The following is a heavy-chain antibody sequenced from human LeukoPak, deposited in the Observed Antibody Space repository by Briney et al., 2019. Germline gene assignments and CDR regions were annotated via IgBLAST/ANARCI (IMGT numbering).Heavy chain of an antibody. Sequence: PSETLSLTCAVYGGSFSDYYWSWIRQPPGKGLEWIGEINHSGSTNYNPSLKSRVTISVDTSKNQFFLKLNSVTAADTAAYYCARGVYNWNIDVFDFWGQGTMVTVSS. CDR3: ARGVYNWNIDVFDF. CDR2: INHSGST. D-gene: IGHD1/OR15-1a*01. V-gene: IGHV4-34*01. J-gene: IGHJ3*01. CDR1: GGSFSDYY.